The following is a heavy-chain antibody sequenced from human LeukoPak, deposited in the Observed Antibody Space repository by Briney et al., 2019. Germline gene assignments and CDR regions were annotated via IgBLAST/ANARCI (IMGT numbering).Heavy chain of an antibody. CDR1: VDSISSGDYS. D-gene: IGHD3-10*01. V-gene: IGHV4-30-2*01. J-gene: IGHJ5*02. Sequence: SQTLSLTCAVSVDSISSGDYSWSWIRQPSGKGLEWIGYIFHSGSSYYNLSLKSRVTISVDKSKNQFSLRLTSVTAADTAVYYCARELWFVNAPGSWFDPWGQGTLVTVSS. CDR3: ARELWFVNAPGSWFDP. CDR2: IFHSGSS.